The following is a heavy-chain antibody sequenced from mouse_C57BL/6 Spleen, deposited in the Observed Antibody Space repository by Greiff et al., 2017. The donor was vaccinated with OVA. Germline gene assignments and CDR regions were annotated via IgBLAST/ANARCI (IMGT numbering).Heavy chain of an antibody. CDR1: GYTFTDYY. V-gene: IGHV1-19*01. D-gene: IGHD1-1*01. CDR2: INPYNGGT. Sequence: EVQLVESGPVLVKPGASVKMSCKASGYTFTDYYMNWVKQSHGKSLEWIGVINPYNGGTSYNQKFTGKATLTADKSSSTAYMELNSLTSEDSAVYYCARKPLVYGSSYGAMDYWGQGTSVTVSS. J-gene: IGHJ4*01. CDR3: ARKPLVYGSSYGAMDY.